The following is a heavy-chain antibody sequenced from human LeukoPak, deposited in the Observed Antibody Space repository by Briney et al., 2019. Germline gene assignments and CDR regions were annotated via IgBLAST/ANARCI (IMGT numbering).Heavy chain of an antibody. J-gene: IGHJ6*03. CDR2: INHSGST. CDR1: GGSFSGYY. D-gene: IGHD6-13*01. CDR3: ARDPAPDYSSSWCSWGPFCYYYYMDV. V-gene: IGHV4-34*01. Sequence: SETLSLTCAVYGGSFSGYYWSWIRQPPGKGLEWIGEINHSGSTNYNPSLKSRVTISVDTSKNQFSLKLSSVTAADTAVYYCARDPAPDYSSSWCSWGPFCYYYYMDVWGKGTTVTVSS.